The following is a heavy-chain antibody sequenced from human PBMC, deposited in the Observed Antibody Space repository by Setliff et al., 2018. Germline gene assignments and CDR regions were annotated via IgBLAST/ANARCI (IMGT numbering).Heavy chain of an antibody. V-gene: IGHV7-4-1*02. CDR3: ARVIPYYFDS. J-gene: IGHJ4*02. Sequence: APVKVSCKASGYTFTSYAMNWVRQAPGQGLEWLGWIHTNTGNPTYAQGFTGRFVFSLDTSVSTAYLQITSLKAEDTAVYYCARVIPYYFDSWGQGTLVSVSS. CDR2: IHTNTGNP. CDR1: GYTFTSYA.